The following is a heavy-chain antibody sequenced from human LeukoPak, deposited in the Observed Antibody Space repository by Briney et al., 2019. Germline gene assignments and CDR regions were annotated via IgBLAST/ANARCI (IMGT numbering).Heavy chain of an antibody. J-gene: IGHJ4*02. CDR3: ASMYSSSAGDYFDY. Sequence: PETLSLTCTVSGGSISSSSYYWGWIRQPPGKGLEWIGSIYYSGSTYYNPSLKSRVTISVDTSKNQFSLKLSSVTAADTAVYYCASMYSSSAGDYFDYWGQGTLVTVSS. V-gene: IGHV4-39*01. CDR2: IYYSGST. D-gene: IGHD6-6*01. CDR1: GGSISSSSYY.